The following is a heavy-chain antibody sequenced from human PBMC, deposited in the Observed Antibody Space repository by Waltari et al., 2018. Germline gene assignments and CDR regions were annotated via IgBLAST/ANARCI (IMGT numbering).Heavy chain of an antibody. CDR3: ARAQASSLLLWFGAPDAFDI. Sequence: QVQLQQWGAGLLKPSETLSLTCAVYGGSFSGYYWSWIRQPPGKGLEWIGEINHSGSTNYNPSLKSRVTISVDTSKNQFSLKLSSVTAADTAVYYCARAQASSLLLWFGAPDAFDIWGQGTMVTVSS. J-gene: IGHJ3*02. D-gene: IGHD3-10*01. CDR1: GGSFSGYY. CDR2: INHSGST. V-gene: IGHV4-34*01.